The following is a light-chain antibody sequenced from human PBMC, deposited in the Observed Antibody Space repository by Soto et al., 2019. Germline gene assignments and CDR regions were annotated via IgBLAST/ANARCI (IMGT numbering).Light chain of an antibody. CDR3: QQANSFPLT. J-gene: IGKJ4*01. V-gene: IGKV1-12*01. Sequence: DIQMTQSPSSVSASVGDRVTITCRASQGISSLLAWYQQKPGKAPNLLIHTASSLQNGGPSRFGGSGSGTDFTLPIRSLQPEDFATYYCQQANSFPLTFGGGTKVEIK. CDR1: QGISSL. CDR2: TAS.